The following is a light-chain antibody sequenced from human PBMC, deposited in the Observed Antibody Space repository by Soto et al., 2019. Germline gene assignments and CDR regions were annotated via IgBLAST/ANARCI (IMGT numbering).Light chain of an antibody. CDR1: SSNVGGYNY. CDR2: DVS. CDR3: CSYEGIYTSYV. J-gene: IGLJ1*01. Sequence: SVLTQPRSVSGSPGQSVTISCTGTSSNVGGYNYVSWYQQHPGKVPKLLIYDVSKRPSGVPDRFSGSKSGNTASLTISGLQAEDEADYYCCSYEGIYTSYVFGTGTQLTVL. V-gene: IGLV2-11*01.